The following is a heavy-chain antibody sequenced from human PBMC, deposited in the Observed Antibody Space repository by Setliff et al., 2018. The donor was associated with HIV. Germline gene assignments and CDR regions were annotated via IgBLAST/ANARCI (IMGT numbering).Heavy chain of an antibody. CDR1: GGTFSIYA. CDR3: ARDFVGYCSSMSCPGLFDP. V-gene: IGHV1-69*05. CDR2: IIPISGTA. D-gene: IGHD2-2*01. Sequence: SVKVSCKASGGTFSIYAISWVRQAPGQGLEWMGGIIPISGTANYAQKFQGRVTITTDESTSTAYMGLSGLRSEDTAVYYCARDFVGYCSSMSCPGLFDPWGQGTLVTVSS. J-gene: IGHJ5*02.